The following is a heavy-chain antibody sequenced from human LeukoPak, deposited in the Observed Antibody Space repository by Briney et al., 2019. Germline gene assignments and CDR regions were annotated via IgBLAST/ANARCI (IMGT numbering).Heavy chain of an antibody. CDR3: AKDIPCSGINCYHLFDY. V-gene: IGHV3-23*01. CDR2: IPGSGSST. Sequence: GGSLRLSCAASGFTFSTYAMSWVRQAPGKGLEWVSTIPGSGSSTYYADSVKGRFTVSRDNSKNTVYLQMNSLRADDAAVYYCAKDIPCSGINCYHLFDYWGQGTLVTVSS. CDR1: GFTFSTYA. J-gene: IGHJ4*02. D-gene: IGHD2-15*01.